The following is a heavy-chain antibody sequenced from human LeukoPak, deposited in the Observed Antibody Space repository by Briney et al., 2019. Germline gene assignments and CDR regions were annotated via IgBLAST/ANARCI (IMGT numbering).Heavy chain of an antibody. J-gene: IGHJ4*02. CDR1: GFTFDDYA. Sequence: GGSLRLSCAASGFTFDDYAMHWVRQAPGKGLEWVSGISWNSGSIGYADSVKGRFTISRDNAKNSLYLQMNSLRAEDTAVYYCARKYYYDSSGYWVFDYWGQGTLVTVSS. CDR2: ISWNSGSI. D-gene: IGHD3-22*01. CDR3: ARKYYYDSSGYWVFDY. V-gene: IGHV3-9*01.